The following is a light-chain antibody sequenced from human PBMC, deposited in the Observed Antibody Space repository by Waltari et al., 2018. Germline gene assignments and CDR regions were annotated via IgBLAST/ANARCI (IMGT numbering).Light chain of an antibody. J-gene: IGKJ2*01. CDR3: QQYNNWPPYT. V-gene: IGKV3-15*01. Sequence: EIVITQSPATLSLSPGERATLYCRASQSVSSNLAWYQQKPGQAPRLLIYGASTRATGIPARFSGSGSGTEFTLTISSLQSEDFAVYYCQQYNNWPPYTFGQGTKLEIK. CDR1: QSVSSN. CDR2: GAS.